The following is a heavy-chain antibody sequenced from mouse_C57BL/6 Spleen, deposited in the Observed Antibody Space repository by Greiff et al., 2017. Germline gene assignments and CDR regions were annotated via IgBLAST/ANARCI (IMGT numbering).Heavy chain of an antibody. CDR2: IDPENGDT. V-gene: IGHV14-4*01. D-gene: IGHD4-1*02. CDR3: TSTGQEGNY. CDR1: GFNIKDDY. Sequence: EVQLQQSGAELVRPGASVKLSCTASGFNIKDDYMHWVKQRPEQGLEWIGWIDPENGDTEYASKFQGKATITADTSSNTAYLQLSSLTSEDTAVYYCTSTGQEGNYWGQGTTLTVSS. J-gene: IGHJ2*01.